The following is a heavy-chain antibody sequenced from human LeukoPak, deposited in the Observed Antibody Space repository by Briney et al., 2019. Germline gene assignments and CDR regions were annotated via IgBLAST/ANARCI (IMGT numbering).Heavy chain of an antibody. V-gene: IGHV4-59*01. CDR1: GGSIRSYF. J-gene: IGHJ6*02. D-gene: IGHD1-1*01. CDR3: ARESGTTQGYYYYGMDV. Sequence: SETLSLTCTVPGGSIRSYFWSWIRQPPGKGLEWIGYIYYSGSTNYNPSLKSRVTISVDRSKNQFSLKMSSVTAADTAVYYCARESGTTQGYYYYGMDVWGQGTTVTVSS. CDR2: IYYSGST.